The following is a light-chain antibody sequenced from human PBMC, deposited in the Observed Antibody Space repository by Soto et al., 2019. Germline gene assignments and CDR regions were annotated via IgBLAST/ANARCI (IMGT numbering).Light chain of an antibody. J-gene: IGKJ4*01. CDR1: QSVNSD. Sequence: EIVMTQSPATLSLSPGERATLSCRASQSVNSDLAWYQQKAGQAPRLLIYGTSTRATGIPERFSGSGSGTDFTLTITRLEPEDFAVYYCQQYDNSFSFGGGTKVDIK. V-gene: IGKV3-15*01. CDR3: QQYDNSFS. CDR2: GTS.